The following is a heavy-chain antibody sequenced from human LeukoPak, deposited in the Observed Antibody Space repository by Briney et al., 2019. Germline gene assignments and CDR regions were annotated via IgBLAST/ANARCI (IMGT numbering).Heavy chain of an antibody. Sequence: ASVKLSCKASGYTFTSYGISWVRQAPGQGLEWMGWISAYNGNTNYAQKLQGRVTMTTDTSTSTAYMELRSLRSDDTAVYYCVREWGSGSYYNLYYFDYWGQGTLVTVSS. CDR1: GYTFTSYG. V-gene: IGHV1-18*01. D-gene: IGHD3-10*01. J-gene: IGHJ4*02. CDR2: ISAYNGNT. CDR3: VREWGSGSYYNLYYFDY.